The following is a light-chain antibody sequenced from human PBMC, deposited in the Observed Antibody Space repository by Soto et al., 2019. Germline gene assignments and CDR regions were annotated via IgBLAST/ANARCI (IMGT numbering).Light chain of an antibody. V-gene: IGKV1-5*03. CDR1: QSISSW. CDR3: QQYNSYSWT. Sequence: DLQMTQSPSTLSASVGDRVTITCRASQSISSWVAWYQQRPGKVPKLLIYKASSLESGVPSRFSGSGSGTEFTLTISSLQPDDFATYYCQQYNSYSWTFGQGTKVEIK. J-gene: IGKJ1*01. CDR2: KAS.